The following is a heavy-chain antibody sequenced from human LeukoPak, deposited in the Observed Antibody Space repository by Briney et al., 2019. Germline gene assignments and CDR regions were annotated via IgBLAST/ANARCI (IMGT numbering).Heavy chain of an antibody. J-gene: IGHJ4*02. CDR1: GDSISSYY. Sequence: PSETLSLTCTVSGDSISSYYWSWIRQPAGKGLEWIGRIYTSGSTSYNPSLKSRVTMSVGTSKSQFSLKLTSLTAADTAVYYCARAVYDSSGYYYFDYWGQGTLVTVSP. CDR3: ARAVYDSSGYYYFDY. V-gene: IGHV4-4*07. CDR2: IYTSGST. D-gene: IGHD3-22*01.